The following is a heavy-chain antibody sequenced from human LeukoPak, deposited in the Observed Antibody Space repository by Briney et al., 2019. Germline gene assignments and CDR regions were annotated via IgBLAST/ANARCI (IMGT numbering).Heavy chain of an antibody. CDR3: AREDPAVAAPSDY. CDR2: IYSSGST. J-gene: IGHJ4*02. D-gene: IGHD6-19*01. V-gene: IGHV3-53*01. Sequence: GGSLRLSCAASGFTVSSNYMSWVRQAPGKGLEWVSVIYSSGSTYYADSVKGRFTISRDNSKNTLYLQMNSLRAEDTAVYYCAREDPAVAAPSDYWGQGTLVTVSS. CDR1: GFTVSSNY.